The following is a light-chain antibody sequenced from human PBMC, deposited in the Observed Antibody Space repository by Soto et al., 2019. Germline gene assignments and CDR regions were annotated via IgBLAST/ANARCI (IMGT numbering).Light chain of an antibody. V-gene: IGKV3-11*01. CDR1: QSVSNY. J-gene: IGKJ4*01. CDR3: QHRSTWPLT. CDR2: DAS. Sequence: EIVLTQSPATLSLSPGERATLSCRASQSVSNYLLWYQHKPGQAPRLLIYDASNRATDIPARFSGSGSVTDFALTISSLEPEDFAVYYCQHRSTWPLTFGGGIKVEIK.